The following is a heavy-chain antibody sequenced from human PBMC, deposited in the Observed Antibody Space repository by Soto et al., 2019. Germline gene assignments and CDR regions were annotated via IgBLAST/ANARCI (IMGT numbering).Heavy chain of an antibody. CDR2: ISAYNGNT. Sequence: ASVKVSCKASGYTFTSYGISWVRQAPGQGLEWMGWISAYNGNTNYAQKLQGRVTMTTDTSTSTAYMELRSLRSDDTAVYYCARDLARGYSSGWEYTWFDPWGQGPLVTVSS. CDR3: ARDLARGYSSGWEYTWFDP. CDR1: GYTFTSYG. D-gene: IGHD6-19*01. J-gene: IGHJ5*02. V-gene: IGHV1-18*01.